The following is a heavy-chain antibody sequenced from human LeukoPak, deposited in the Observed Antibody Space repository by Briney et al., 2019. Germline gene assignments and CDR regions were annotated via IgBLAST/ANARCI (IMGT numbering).Heavy chain of an antibody. CDR1: GFTFSSFW. J-gene: IGHJ4*02. CDR3: TRVFGGYDVSDY. CDR2: IKKDGSQK. V-gene: IGHV3-7*03. Sequence: GGSLRLSCAASGFTFSSFWMSWVRQAPGKGLEWVANIKKDGSQKNYVDSVEGRFTISRDNAKNSLYLRMDSLRVDDTAVYYCTRVFGGYDVSDYWGQGTLVTVSS. D-gene: IGHD3-3*01.